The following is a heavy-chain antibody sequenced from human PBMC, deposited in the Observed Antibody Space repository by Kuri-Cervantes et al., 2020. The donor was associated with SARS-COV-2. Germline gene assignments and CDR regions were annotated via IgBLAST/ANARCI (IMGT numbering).Heavy chain of an antibody. CDR1: GFTFSTYR. V-gene: IGHV3-64*02. CDR2: ITSDGDTT. CDR3: AREVRTVGYYYYMDV. Sequence: GGSLRLSCAASGFTFSTYRMHWIRQAPGKGLEYVSAITSDGDTTFYADSVKGRFTISRDNSKNTLYLQLGSLRAEDTAVYYCAREVRTVGYYYYMDVWGKGTTVTVSS. D-gene: IGHD4-23*01. J-gene: IGHJ6*03.